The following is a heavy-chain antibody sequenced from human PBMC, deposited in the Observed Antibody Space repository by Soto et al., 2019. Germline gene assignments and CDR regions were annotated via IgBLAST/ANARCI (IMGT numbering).Heavy chain of an antibody. J-gene: IGHJ4*02. Sequence: SGPTQVTPRKPLTLTCPFSAFSLSTSGVGVGWIRQPPGKALEWLALIYWDDDKRYSPSLKSRLTITKDTSKNQVVLTMTNMDPVDTATYYCARSYSSSWPYYFDYWGQGTLVTVSS. CDR3: ARSYSSSWPYYFDY. V-gene: IGHV2-5*02. CDR1: AFSLSTSGVG. D-gene: IGHD6-13*01. CDR2: IYWDDDK.